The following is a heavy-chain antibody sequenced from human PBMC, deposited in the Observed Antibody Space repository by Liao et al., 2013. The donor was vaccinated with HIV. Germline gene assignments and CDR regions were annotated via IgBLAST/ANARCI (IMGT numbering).Heavy chain of an antibody. CDR2: ISHSGST. Sequence: QLFLEESGPGLMKPSETLSLTCSVSGGSMNSYYWSWIRQPPGKGLEWIGYISHSGSTNYNPSVRSRVRMSVDTSYNVLYLTLTSVTAADTAVYYCARVPGIGYYDSSGSDYWGQGTLVTVSS. V-gene: IGHV4-59*01. J-gene: IGHJ4*02. CDR3: ARVPGIGYYDSSGSDY. D-gene: IGHD3-22*01. CDR1: GGSMNSYY.